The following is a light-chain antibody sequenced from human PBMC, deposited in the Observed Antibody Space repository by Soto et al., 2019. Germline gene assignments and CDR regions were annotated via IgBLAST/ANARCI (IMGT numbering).Light chain of an antibody. V-gene: IGLV2-8*01. J-gene: IGLJ2*01. CDR2: EVS. CDR1: SSDVGGYNY. CDR3: SSYAGTTNLDVV. Sequence: QSALTQPPSASASPGQSVTISCTGTSSDVGGYNYVSWYQQHPGKAPKVMIYEVSKRPSGVPDRFSGSKSGNTASLTVSGLQAEDEADYYYSSYAGTTNLDVVFGGGTKLTVL.